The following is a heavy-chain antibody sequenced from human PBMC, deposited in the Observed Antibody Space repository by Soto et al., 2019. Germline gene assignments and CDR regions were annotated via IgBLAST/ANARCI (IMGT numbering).Heavy chain of an antibody. J-gene: IGHJ4*02. CDR2: IYHSGST. CDR1: GGSISSGGYS. Sequence: QLQLQESGSGLVKPSQTLSLTCAVSGGSISSGGYSWSWIRQPPGKGLEWIGYIYHSGSTYYNPSLKSRVTISVDRSKNQFSMKLSSVTAADTAVYYCASLGVTTTKVDYWGQGTLVTVSS. V-gene: IGHV4-30-2*01. CDR3: ASLGVTTTKVDY. D-gene: IGHD4-17*01.